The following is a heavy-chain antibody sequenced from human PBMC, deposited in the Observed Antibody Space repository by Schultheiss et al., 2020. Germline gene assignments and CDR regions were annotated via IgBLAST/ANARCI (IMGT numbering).Heavy chain of an antibody. CDR2: ISYDGSNK. CDR1: GFTFSSYW. J-gene: IGHJ6*02. V-gene: IGHV3-30*18. CDR3: AKGVWN. Sequence: GGSLRLSCAVSGFTFSSYWMHWVRQAPGKGLEWVAVISYDGSNKDYADSVKGRFTISRDNSKNTLYLQMNSLRAEDTAVYYCAKGVWNWGQGTTVTVSS. D-gene: IGHD6-13*01.